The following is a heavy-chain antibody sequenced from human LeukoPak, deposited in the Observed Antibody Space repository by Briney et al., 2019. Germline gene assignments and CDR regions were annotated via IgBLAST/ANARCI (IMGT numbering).Heavy chain of an antibody. V-gene: IGHV1-2*02. D-gene: IGHD5-24*01. Sequence: ASVKVSCKASGYTFSGYYIFWVRRAPGQGLEWMGWINPNSGGTNYAQEFQGRVTMTRDTSITTAYMELRSLRSDDTAVYYCARDLTEMATPDAFDIWGQGTMVTVSS. CDR1: GYTFSGYY. J-gene: IGHJ3*02. CDR3: ARDLTEMATPDAFDI. CDR2: INPNSGGT.